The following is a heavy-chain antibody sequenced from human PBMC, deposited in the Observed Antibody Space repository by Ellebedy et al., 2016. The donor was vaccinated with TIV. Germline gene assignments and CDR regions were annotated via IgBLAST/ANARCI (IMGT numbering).Heavy chain of an antibody. CDR1: GGTFSSYA. CDR3: ARELQGFGELSVDY. CDR2: IIPIFGTA. V-gene: IGHV1-69*13. Sequence: AASVKVSCKASGGTFSSYAISWVRQAPGQGLEWMGGIIPIFGTANYAQKFQGRVTITADESTSTAYMELRSLRSDDTAVYYCARELQGFGELSVDYWGQGTLVTVSS. J-gene: IGHJ4*02. D-gene: IGHD3-10*01.